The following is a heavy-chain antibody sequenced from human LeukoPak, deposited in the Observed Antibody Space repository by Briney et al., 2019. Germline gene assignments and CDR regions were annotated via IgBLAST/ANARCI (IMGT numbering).Heavy chain of an antibody. D-gene: IGHD3-10*01. V-gene: IGHV3-20*01. CDR3: VRSQGADGSKQYYLDF. J-gene: IGHJ4*02. CDR2: INWRGDEK. CDR1: GFTFDDYG. Sequence: GGSLSLSCAVSGFTFDDYGMTWVRQAPGKGLQWVSGINWRGDEKGYADSVKGRFTISRDNGKNYVNLEMNSLRVDYTALYHCVRSQGADGSKQYYLDFWGQGTLVTVSS.